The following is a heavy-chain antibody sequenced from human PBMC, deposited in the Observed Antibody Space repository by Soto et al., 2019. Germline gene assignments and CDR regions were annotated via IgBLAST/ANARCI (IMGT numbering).Heavy chain of an antibody. Sequence: GGSLRLSCAASGFMFHRYAMTWVRQAPGKGLEWLSTIRESGGRTDYADSVKGRFTISRDNLKNTVYLQMSSLRAEDTAVYFCAKAGDDFWSGDVFYFDSWGQGTPVTVSS. V-gene: IGHV3-23*01. CDR1: GFMFHRYA. D-gene: IGHD3-3*01. CDR2: IRESGGRT. CDR3: AKAGDDFWSGDVFYFDS. J-gene: IGHJ4*02.